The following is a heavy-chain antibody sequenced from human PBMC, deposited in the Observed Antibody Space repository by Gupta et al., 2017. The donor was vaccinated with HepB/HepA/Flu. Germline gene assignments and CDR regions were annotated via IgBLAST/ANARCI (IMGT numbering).Heavy chain of an antibody. CDR2: IYYSGST. D-gene: IGHD3-22*01. CDR3: ARHSGTYDSSGYYGYYFDY. J-gene: IGHJ4*02. V-gene: IGHV4-39*01. Sequence: QLQLQESGPGLVMPSETLSLTCTVSGGSISSSSYYWGWIRQPPGKGLEWIGSIYYSGSTYYNPSLKSRVTISVDTSKNQFSLKLSSVTAADTAVYYCARHSGTYDSSGYYGYYFDYWGQGTLVTVSS. CDR1: GGSISSSSYY.